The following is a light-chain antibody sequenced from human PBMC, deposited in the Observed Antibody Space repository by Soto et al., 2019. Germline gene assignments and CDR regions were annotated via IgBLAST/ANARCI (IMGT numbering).Light chain of an antibody. J-gene: IGLJ1*01. CDR1: SSDVGGYNY. V-gene: IGLV2-14*01. CDR2: EVS. CDR3: SSYTSSSIDYV. Sequence: QSVLTQPASVSGSPGQSITISFTGTSSDVGGYNYVSWYQQHPGKAPKLMIYEVSNRPSGVSNRFSGSKSGNTASLTISWLQAEDEADYYCSSYTSSSIDYVFGTGTKVTVL.